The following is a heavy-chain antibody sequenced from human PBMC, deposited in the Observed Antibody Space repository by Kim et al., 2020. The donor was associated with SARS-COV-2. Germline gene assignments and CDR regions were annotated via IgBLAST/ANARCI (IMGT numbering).Heavy chain of an antibody. CDR3: ARHRVYYYDSSGYPDY. CDR2: IYYSGST. Sequence: SETLSLTCTVSGGSISSYYWSWIRQPPGKGLEWIGYIYYSGSTNYNPSLKSRVTISVDTSKNQFSLKLSSVTAADTAVYYCARHRVYYYDSSGYPDYWGQGTLVTVSS. J-gene: IGHJ4*02. V-gene: IGHV4-59*08. CDR1: GGSISSYY. D-gene: IGHD3-22*01.